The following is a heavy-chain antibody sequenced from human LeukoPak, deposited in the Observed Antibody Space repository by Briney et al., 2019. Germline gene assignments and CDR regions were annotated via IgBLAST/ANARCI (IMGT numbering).Heavy chain of an antibody. CDR3: ARAAGHYYFDY. Sequence: GGSLRLSCAASGFTFSSYSMNWVRQAPGKGLEWVSSISSSSSYIYYADSVKGRFTISRDNAKNSLYLQMNSLRAEDTAVYFCARAAGHYYFDYWGQGTLVTVSS. CDR2: ISSSSSYI. J-gene: IGHJ4*02. D-gene: IGHD6-13*01. V-gene: IGHV3-21*01. CDR1: GFTFSSYS.